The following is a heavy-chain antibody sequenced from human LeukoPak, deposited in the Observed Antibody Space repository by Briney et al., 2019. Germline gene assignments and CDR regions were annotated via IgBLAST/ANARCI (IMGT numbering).Heavy chain of an antibody. CDR2: IYISGST. J-gene: IGHJ2*01. CDR1: GDSISSHY. Sequence: PSETLSLTCTVSGDSISSHYWNWIRQPAGKGLEWLGRIYISGSTSYNPSLKSRLTISADTSKKQFSLRLTSVTVADTAVYYCTRDAHRNNWYFDIWGRGTLVTVSS. V-gene: IGHV4-4*07. CDR3: TRDAHRNNWYFDI. D-gene: IGHD2-21*01.